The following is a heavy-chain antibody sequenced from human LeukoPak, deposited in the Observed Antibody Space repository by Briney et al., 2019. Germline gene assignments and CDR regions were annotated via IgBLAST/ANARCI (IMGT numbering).Heavy chain of an antibody. CDR1: GFIFSSWG. CDR2: ISGSSATI. D-gene: IGHD4/OR15-4a*01. CDR3: ARRAGAYSHPYDY. J-gene: IGHJ4*02. Sequence: GGSLRLSCAASGFIFSSWGMNWVRQAPGKGLEWVSFISGSSATIYYTDSVKGRFTISRDNAKNSLYLQMYSLRAEDTAVYYCARRAGAYSHPYDYWGQGTLVTVSS. V-gene: IGHV3-48*01.